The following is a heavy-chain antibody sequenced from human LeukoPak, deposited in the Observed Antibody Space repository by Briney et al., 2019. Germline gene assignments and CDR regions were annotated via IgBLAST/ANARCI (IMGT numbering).Heavy chain of an antibody. D-gene: IGHD6-13*01. V-gene: IGHV3-9*01. Sequence: PGRSLRLSCAASGFTFDDYAMHWVRHAPGKGLEWVSGISWKSGSIGYADSVKGRFTISRDNAKNSLYLQMNTLRAEDTALYYCAKDSSSWYFFDYWGQGTLVTVSS. CDR1: GFTFDDYA. CDR3: AKDSSSWYFFDY. CDR2: ISWKSGSI. J-gene: IGHJ4*02.